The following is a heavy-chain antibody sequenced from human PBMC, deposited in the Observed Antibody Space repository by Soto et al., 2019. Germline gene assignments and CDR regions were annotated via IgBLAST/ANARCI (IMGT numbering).Heavy chain of an antibody. CDR2: ISYGETNR. CDR3: AKDNYDTSGPLDY. D-gene: IGHD3-22*01. Sequence: PGGSLRLSCAASGFTFSSYGMHWVRQAPGKGLEWVAVISYGETNRFYGDSVKGRFTISRDNSRNTLYLQMNSLRAEDTAVYYCAKDNYDTSGPLDYWGQGTLVTVSS. J-gene: IGHJ4*02. V-gene: IGHV3-30*18. CDR1: GFTFSSYG.